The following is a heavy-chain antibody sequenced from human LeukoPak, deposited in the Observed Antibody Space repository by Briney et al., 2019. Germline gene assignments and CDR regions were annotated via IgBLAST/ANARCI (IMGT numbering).Heavy chain of an antibody. Sequence: PSETLSLTCTVSGDSIRTTRYWGWIRQPPGKGLEWIGAVYFSGSTYYNPSLKSRVIISVDMSKNQFSLKLTSVTAADTAVYYCATQGYNNQTMDVWGQGTTVTVSS. CDR2: VYFSGST. V-gene: IGHV4-39*01. J-gene: IGHJ6*02. CDR1: GDSIRTTRY. D-gene: IGHD5-24*01. CDR3: ATQGYNNQTMDV.